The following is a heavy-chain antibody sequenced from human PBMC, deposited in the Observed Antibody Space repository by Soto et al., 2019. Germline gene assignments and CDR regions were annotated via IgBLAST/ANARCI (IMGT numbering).Heavy chain of an antibody. CDR3: ARNLAAAYLDY. Sequence: QVQLVESGGGVVQPGRSLRLSCAASGFTFSSYGMHWVRQAPGKGLEWVAVIWYDGSNKYYADSVKGRFTISRDNSKNTLYLQMTSLRAEDTAVYYCARNLAAAYLDYWGQGTLVTVSS. V-gene: IGHV3-33*01. J-gene: IGHJ4*02. CDR1: GFTFSSYG. D-gene: IGHD6-13*01. CDR2: IWYDGSNK.